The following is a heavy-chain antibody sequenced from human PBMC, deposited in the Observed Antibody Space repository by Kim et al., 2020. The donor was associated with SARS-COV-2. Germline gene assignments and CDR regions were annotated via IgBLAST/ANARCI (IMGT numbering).Heavy chain of an antibody. D-gene: IGHD2-2*01. CDR1: GFTFSSYE. CDR2: ISSSGSTI. J-gene: IGHJ6*02. CDR3: ARDYRLLGGQREIVVVPAGNYYYYGMDV. V-gene: IGHV3-48*03. Sequence: GGSLRLSCAASGFTFSSYEMNWVRQAPGKGLEWVSYISSSGSTIYYADSVKGRFTISRDNAKNSLYLQMNSLRAEDTAVYYCARDYRLLGGQREIVVVPAGNYYYYGMDVWGQGTTVTVSS.